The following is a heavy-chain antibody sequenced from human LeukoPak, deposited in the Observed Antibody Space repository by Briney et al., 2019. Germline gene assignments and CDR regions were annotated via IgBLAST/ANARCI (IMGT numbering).Heavy chain of an antibody. CDR3: ATGGGWVPSFGVVTHIDV. V-gene: IGHV3-74*03. CDR2: IDNDGHGI. Sequence: GGSLRLSCAAPGSTFSGYWMHWVRQGPAKGLELVSRIDNDGHGILYADSVKGRFTTSRDNAKNTLYLQMNSLRFEDTAVYYCATGGGWVPSFGVVTHIDVWGKGTTVTVSS. D-gene: IGHD3-3*01. J-gene: IGHJ6*03. CDR1: GSTFSGYW.